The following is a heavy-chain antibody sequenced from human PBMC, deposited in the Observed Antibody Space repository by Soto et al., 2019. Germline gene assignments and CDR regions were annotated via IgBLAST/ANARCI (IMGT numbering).Heavy chain of an antibody. D-gene: IGHD6-13*01. CDR2: IYHSGST. J-gene: IGHJ6*02. Sequence: SETLSLTCAVSGGSISSSTWWSWVRQPPGKGLEWIGEIYHSGSTNYNPSLKSRVTISVDKSKNQFSLKLSSVTAADTAVYYCARVPEYSSSWYFYYYYYYGMDVWGQGTTVTVSS. V-gene: IGHV4-4*02. CDR3: ARVPEYSSSWYFYYYYYYGMDV. CDR1: GGSISSSTW.